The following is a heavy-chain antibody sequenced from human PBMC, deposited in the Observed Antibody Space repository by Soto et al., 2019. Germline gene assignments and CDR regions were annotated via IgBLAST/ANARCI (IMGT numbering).Heavy chain of an antibody. CDR2: IYSSGST. J-gene: IGHJ4*02. CDR3: ARVLGHYFDY. CDR1: GGSISSGGYY. Sequence: QVQLQESGPGLVKPSQTLSLTCIVSGGSISSGGYYWSWIRQHPGKGLEWIGYIYSSGSTYYNPSLESRVTISVDTSKNQFPRKLSPVTAADTAVYYCARVLGHYFDYWGQGTLVTVSS. V-gene: IGHV4-31*03.